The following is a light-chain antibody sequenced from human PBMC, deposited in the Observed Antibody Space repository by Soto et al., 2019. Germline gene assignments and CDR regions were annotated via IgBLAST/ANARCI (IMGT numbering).Light chain of an antibody. V-gene: IGKV1-5*01. J-gene: IGKJ1*01. CDR1: QSISSY. Sequence: IQMTQYPSSLSASVGDRVTITCRASQSISSYLNWYQQKPGKAPKLLIYGASSLQSGVPSRFSGSGSGTEFTLTISSLQPDDFATYYCQHYNSYSEAFGQGTKV. CDR2: GAS. CDR3: QHYNSYSEA.